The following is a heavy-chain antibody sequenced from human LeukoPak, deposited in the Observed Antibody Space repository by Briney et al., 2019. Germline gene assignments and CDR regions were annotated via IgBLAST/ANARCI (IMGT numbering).Heavy chain of an antibody. V-gene: IGHV3-30*02. J-gene: IGHJ5*02. CDR2: IRYDGSNK. CDR1: GFTFSSYG. D-gene: IGHD5-12*01. Sequence: GGSPRLSCAASGFTFSSYGMHWVRQAPGKGLEWVAFIRYDGSNKYYADSVKGRFTISRDNSKNTLYLQMNSLRAEDTAVYYCAKSGYDFGGWFDPWGQGTLVTVSS. CDR3: AKSGYDFGGWFDP.